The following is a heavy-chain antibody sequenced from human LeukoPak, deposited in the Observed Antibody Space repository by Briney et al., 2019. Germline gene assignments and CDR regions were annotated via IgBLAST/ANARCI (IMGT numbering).Heavy chain of an antibody. D-gene: IGHD3-10*01. V-gene: IGHV4-34*01. CDR2: INHSGST. J-gene: IGHJ4*02. Sequence: SETLSLTCAVYGGSFSGYYWSWIRQPPGKGLEWIGEINHSGSTNYNPSLKSRVTISVDTSKNQFSLKLSSVTAADTAVYYCARHFTRGARLYWGQGTLVTVSS. CDR3: ARHFTRGARLY. CDR1: GGSFSGYY.